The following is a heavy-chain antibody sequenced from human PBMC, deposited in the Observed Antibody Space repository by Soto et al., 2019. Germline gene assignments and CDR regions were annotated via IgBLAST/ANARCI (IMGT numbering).Heavy chain of an antibody. D-gene: IGHD2-21*02. CDR1: GYTFTSYY. V-gene: IGHV1-46*01. CDR3: ARLGSLAYCGGDCYF. Sequence: QVQLVQSGAEVKKPGASVKVSCKASGYTFTSYYMHWVRQAPGQGLEWMGIINPSGGSTSYAQKFQGRVTMTRDTSTSTVYMELSSLRSEDTAVYYCARLGSLAYCGGDCYFWGQGTLVTVSS. J-gene: IGHJ4*02. CDR2: INPSGGST.